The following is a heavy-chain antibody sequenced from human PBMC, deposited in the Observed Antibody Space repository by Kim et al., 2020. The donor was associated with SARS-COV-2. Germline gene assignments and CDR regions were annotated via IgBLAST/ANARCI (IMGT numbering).Heavy chain of an antibody. CDR2: INHSGST. CDR1: GGSFSGYY. CDR3: ARGLRYGIDY. Sequence: SETLSLTCAVYGGSFSGYYWSWIRQPPGKGLEWIGEINHSGSTNYNPSLKSRVTISVDTSKNQFSLKLSSVTAADTAVYYCARGLRYGIDYWGQGTLVTVSS. J-gene: IGHJ4*02. D-gene: IGHD1-20*01. V-gene: IGHV4-34*01.